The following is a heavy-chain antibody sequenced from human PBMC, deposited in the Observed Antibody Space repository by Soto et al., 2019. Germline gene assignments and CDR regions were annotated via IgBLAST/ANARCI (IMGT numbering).Heavy chain of an antibody. V-gene: IGHV4-39*07. CDR1: GGSISSGPYS. J-gene: IGHJ4*02. CDR2: FYYSAST. Sequence: PSETLSLTCTVSGGSISSGPYSWGWIRQPPGEGLEWIGNFYYSASTYYNPSLKSRVTISVDTSKNQFSLNLSSVTAADTAVAYCARVPDYRGQGTLATVPS. CDR3: ARVPDY.